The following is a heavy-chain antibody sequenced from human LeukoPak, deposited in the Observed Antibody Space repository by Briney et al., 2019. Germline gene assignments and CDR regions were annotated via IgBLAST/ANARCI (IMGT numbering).Heavy chain of an antibody. CDR1: GGTFSSYA. V-gene: IGHV1-69*04. CDR2: IIPILGIA. Sequence: GASVKVSCKASGGTFSSYAISWVRQAPGQGLEWVGRIIPILGIANYAQKFQGRVTITADKSTSTAYMELSSLRSEDTAVYYCARDLMGATRYYGMDVWGQGTTVTVSS. CDR3: ARDLMGATRYYGMDV. D-gene: IGHD1-26*01. J-gene: IGHJ6*02.